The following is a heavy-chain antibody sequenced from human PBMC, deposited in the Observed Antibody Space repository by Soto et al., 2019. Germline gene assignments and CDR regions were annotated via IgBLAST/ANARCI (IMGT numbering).Heavy chain of an antibody. CDR1: GGTFSSYA. V-gene: IGHV1-69*13. J-gene: IGHJ3*02. CDR3: ARTHEAYGSGAFDI. CDR2: IIPIFGTA. D-gene: IGHD4-17*01. Sequence: SVKVSCTASGGTFSSYAISWVRQAPGQGLEWMGGIIPIFGTANCAQKFQGRVTITADESTSTAYMELSSLRSEDTAVYYCARTHEAYGSGAFDIWGQGTMVTVSS.